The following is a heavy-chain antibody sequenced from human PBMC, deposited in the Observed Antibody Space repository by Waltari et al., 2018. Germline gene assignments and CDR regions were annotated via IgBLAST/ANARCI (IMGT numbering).Heavy chain of an antibody. J-gene: IGHJ4*02. CDR1: GYSISSGYY. Sequence: QVQLQGSGPGLVKPSETLSLTCAVSGYSISSGYYWGWIRQPPGKGLEWIGSIYHSGSTYYNPSLKSRVTISVDTSKNQFSLKLSSVTAADTAVYYCARRPIRGGFDYWGQGTLVTVSS. CDR2: IYHSGST. D-gene: IGHD3-16*01. V-gene: IGHV4-38-2*01. CDR3: ARRPIRGGFDY.